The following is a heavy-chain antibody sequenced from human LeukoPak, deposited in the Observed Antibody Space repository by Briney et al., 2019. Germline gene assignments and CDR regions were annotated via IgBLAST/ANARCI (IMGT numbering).Heavy chain of an antibody. CDR2: ISDSGGRT. D-gene: IGHD3-22*01. CDR1: GITLSNYG. J-gene: IGHJ4*02. CDR3: AKRGVVIRVILVGFHKEAYYFDS. Sequence: GGSLRLSCAVSGITLSNYGISWVRQAPGKGLEWVSGISDSGGRTNYADSVKGRFTISRDNPKNTLYLQMNSLRAEDTAVYFCAKRGVVIRVILVGFHKEAYYFDSWGQGALVTVSS. V-gene: IGHV3-23*01.